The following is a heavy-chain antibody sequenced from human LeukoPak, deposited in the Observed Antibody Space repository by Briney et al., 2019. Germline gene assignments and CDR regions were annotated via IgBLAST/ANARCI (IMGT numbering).Heavy chain of an antibody. D-gene: IGHD3-10*01. CDR3: ARDVAGSGSL. CDR2: INEHGSIT. Sequence: AGGSLRLSCAASGFTFSSYWMHWVRQVPGKGLVWVARINEHGSITDYADSVKDRFTVSRDNAWNTLYLQMDSLRAEDTAVYYCARDVAGSGSLWGQGTLITVSS. V-gene: IGHV3-74*01. J-gene: IGHJ4*02. CDR1: GFTFSSYW.